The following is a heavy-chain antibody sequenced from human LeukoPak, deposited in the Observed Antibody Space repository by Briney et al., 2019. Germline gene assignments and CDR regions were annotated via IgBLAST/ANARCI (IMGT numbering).Heavy chain of an antibody. CDR1: GGSISSSSYY. D-gene: IGHD3-9*01. V-gene: IGHV4-39*02. CDR3: ARESRDYDILTGYYPD. Sequence: SETLSLTCTVSGGSISSSSYYWGWIRQPPGKGLEWFGSIYYSGSTYYNPSLKSRVTISVDTSKNQFSLKLSSVTAADTAVYYCARESRDYDILTGYYPDWGQGTLVTVSS. CDR2: IYYSGST. J-gene: IGHJ4*02.